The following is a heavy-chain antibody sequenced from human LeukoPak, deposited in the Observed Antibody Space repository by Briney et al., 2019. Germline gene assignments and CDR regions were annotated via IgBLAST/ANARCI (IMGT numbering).Heavy chain of an antibody. D-gene: IGHD1-1*01. CDR3: ATNSGKRFDY. CDR2: INQVGSQT. Sequence: GGSLRLSCAASGFTFSNYWMSWVRQTPGEGLEYLANINQVGSQTYYMDSVKSRFTISRDNAKNSLYLQMNSLRAEDTAVYYCATNSGKRFDYWGQGTLVTVSS. CDR1: GFTFSNYW. V-gene: IGHV3-7*01. J-gene: IGHJ4*02.